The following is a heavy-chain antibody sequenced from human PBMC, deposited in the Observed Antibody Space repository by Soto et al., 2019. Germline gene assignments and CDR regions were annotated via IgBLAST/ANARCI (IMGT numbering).Heavy chain of an antibody. CDR2: ISYSGRT. CDR3: ARDASGTAAVNWFDP. J-gene: IGHJ5*02. CDR1: GGSISSGGYY. V-gene: IGHV4-31*03. Sequence: SETLSLTCTVSGGSISSGGYYWSWIRQHPEKGLEWIGYISYSGRTYYNPSLKSRVIISMDTSKNLLSLSLSSVTAADTAVYYCARDASGTAAVNWFDPWGQGTPVTVSS. D-gene: IGHD2-2*01.